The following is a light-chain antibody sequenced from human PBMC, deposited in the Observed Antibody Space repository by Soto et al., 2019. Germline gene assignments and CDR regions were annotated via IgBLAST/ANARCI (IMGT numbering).Light chain of an antibody. CDR1: SSDVGGYNY. V-gene: IGLV2-14*01. CDR3: NSYTTSSTLV. Sequence: QSALTQPASVSGSPGQSITISCTGTSSDVGGYNYVSWYQQHPDKAPKLLIYGVTNRPSGVSNRFSGSKSGNTASLTISGLQAEDEADYYCNSYTTSSTLVFGGGTKLTVL. CDR2: GVT. J-gene: IGLJ2*01.